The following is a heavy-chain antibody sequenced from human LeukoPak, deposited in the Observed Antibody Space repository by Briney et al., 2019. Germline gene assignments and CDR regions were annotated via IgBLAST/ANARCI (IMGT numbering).Heavy chain of an antibody. Sequence: SLKISCAASGFTFDDYAMHWVRQAPGKGLEWVSGISWNSGSIGYADSVKGRFTISRDNAKNSLYLQMNSLRAEDMALYYCAKSSYSSGWLDYWGQGTLVTVSS. CDR3: AKSSYSSGWLDY. J-gene: IGHJ4*02. CDR2: ISWNSGSI. V-gene: IGHV3-9*03. D-gene: IGHD6-19*01. CDR1: GFTFDDYA.